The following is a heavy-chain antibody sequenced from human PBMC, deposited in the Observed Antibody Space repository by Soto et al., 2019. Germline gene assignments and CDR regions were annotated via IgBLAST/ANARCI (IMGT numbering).Heavy chain of an antibody. Sequence: ASVKVSRKASGYTFTSYAMHWVRQAPRQRLEWMGWINDGNGNTKYSQRFQGRVTITRDTSASTGYMELSSLRSEDTAVYYCPRDCTEYYYGSGSPLLDYWGQGTLVTVSS. CDR3: PRDCTEYYYGSGSPLLDY. V-gene: IGHV1-3*01. J-gene: IGHJ4*02. CDR2: INDGNGNT. CDR1: GYTFTSYA. D-gene: IGHD3-10*01.